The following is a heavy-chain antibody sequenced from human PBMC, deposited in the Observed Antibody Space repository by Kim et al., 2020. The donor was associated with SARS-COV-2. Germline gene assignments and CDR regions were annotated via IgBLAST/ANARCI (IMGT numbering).Heavy chain of an antibody. J-gene: IGHJ4*02. Sequence: SETLSLTCAVYGGSFSGYYWSWIRQPPGKGLEWIGEINHSGSTNYNPSLKSRVTISVDTSKNQFSLKLSSVTAADTAVYYCARGWEWSMATVSNYPSYFDYWGQGTLVTVSS. V-gene: IGHV4-34*01. CDR2: INHSGST. D-gene: IGHD4-4*01. CDR3: ARGWEWSMATVSNYPSYFDY. CDR1: GGSFSGYY.